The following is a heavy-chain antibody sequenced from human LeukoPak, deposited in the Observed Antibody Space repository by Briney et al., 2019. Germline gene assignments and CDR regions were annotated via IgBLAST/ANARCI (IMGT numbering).Heavy chain of an antibody. CDR3: ARGYDSSGYYPYYFDY. J-gene: IGHJ4*02. Sequence: ASVKVSRKASGHTFTSYGISWVRQAPGQGLEWMGWISAYNGNTNYAQKLQGRVTMTTDTSTSTAYMELRSLRSDDTAVYYCARGYDSSGYYPYYFDYWGQGTLVTVSS. CDR1: GHTFTSYG. D-gene: IGHD3-22*01. CDR2: ISAYNGNT. V-gene: IGHV1-18*01.